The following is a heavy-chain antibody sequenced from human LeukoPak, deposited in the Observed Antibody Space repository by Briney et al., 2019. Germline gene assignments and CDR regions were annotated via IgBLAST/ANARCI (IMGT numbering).Heavy chain of an antibody. CDR3: AKFPQRHTAMATLDY. CDR2: ISGSGGST. J-gene: IGHJ4*02. CDR1: GFTFSNYA. V-gene: IGHV3-23*01. D-gene: IGHD5-18*01. Sequence: RGSLRLSCAASGFTFSNYAMSWVHQAPGKGLEWVSAISGSGGSTYYADSVKGRFTISRDNSKNTLYLQMNSLRAEDTAVYYCAKFPQRHTAMATLDYWGQGTLVTVSS.